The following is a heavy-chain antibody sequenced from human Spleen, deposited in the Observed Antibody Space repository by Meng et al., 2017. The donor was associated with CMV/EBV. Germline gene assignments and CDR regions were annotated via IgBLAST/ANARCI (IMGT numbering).Heavy chain of an antibody. Sequence: GDSIASNSAAWNWVRQSPSRGLEWMGRTYYRYKWYNDYAVSVKSRITINPDTSKNQFSLQLNSVTPEDTAAYYCARDPSMLYYFDYWGQGTLVTVSS. CDR2: TYYRYKWYN. CDR3: ARDPSMLYYFDY. D-gene: IGHD2-8*01. J-gene: IGHJ4*02. CDR1: GDSIASNSAA. V-gene: IGHV6-1*01.